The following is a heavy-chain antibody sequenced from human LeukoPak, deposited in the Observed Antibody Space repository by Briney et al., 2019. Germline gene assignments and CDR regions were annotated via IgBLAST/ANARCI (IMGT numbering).Heavy chain of an antibody. D-gene: IGHD3-10*01. CDR3: AKDRILWFGTR. Sequence: PSETLSLTCTVSGGSISNDYWSWIRQTPGKGLEWIGYIYHSGSTNSNPSLKSRVTISVDTSKNQFSLKLSSVTAADTAVYYCAKDRILWFGTRGGQGTLVTVSS. J-gene: IGHJ4*02. CDR1: GGSISNDY. CDR2: IYHSGST. V-gene: IGHV4-59*01.